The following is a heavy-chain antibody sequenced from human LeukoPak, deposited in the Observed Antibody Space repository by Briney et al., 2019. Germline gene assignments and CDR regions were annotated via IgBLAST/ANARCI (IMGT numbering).Heavy chain of an antibody. V-gene: IGHV3-21*01. CDR1: GFTFSSYS. J-gene: IGHJ6*03. CDR2: ISSSSTYK. CDR3: ARDPFNTAMVTYYYMDV. Sequence: GGSLRLSCAASGFTFSSYSINWVRQAPGKGLEWVSSISSSSTYKYYADSVKGRFTISRDNAKNSLYLQMNSLRAEDAAVYYCARDPFNTAMVTYYYMDVWGKGTTVTVSS. D-gene: IGHD5-18*01.